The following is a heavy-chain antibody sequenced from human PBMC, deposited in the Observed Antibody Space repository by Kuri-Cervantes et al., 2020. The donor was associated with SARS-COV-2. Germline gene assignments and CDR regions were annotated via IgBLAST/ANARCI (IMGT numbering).Heavy chain of an antibody. CDR3: ARSSWDYTYDAFDI. D-gene: IGHD2-2*01. CDR1: GYSISSSNW. V-gene: IGHV4-28*01. J-gene: IGHJ3*02. CDR2: IYYSGST. Sequence: SETLSLTCAVSGYSISSSNWWGWIRQPPGKGLEWIGYIYYSGSTYYNPSLKSRVTMSVDTSKNQFSLKLSSVTAADTAVYYCARSSWDYTYDAFDIWGQGTMVTVSS.